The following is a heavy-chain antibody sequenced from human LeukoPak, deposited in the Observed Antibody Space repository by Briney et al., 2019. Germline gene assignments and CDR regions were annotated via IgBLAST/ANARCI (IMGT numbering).Heavy chain of an antibody. CDR3: AKDRLTIDAFDI. V-gene: IGHV3-23*01. CDR2: ITSSGGTT. CDR1: GFTFSSYA. J-gene: IGHJ3*02. Sequence: PGGSLRLSCGASGFTFSSYAMSWVRQAPGKGLEWVSAITSSGGTTYYADSVKGRFTISRDNSKNTLYLQMNSLRAEDTAVFYCAKDRLTIDAFDIWGQGTMVTVSS. D-gene: IGHD1-14*01.